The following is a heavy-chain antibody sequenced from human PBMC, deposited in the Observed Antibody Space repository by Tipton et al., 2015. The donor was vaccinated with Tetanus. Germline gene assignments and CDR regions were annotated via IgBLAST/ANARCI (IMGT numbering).Heavy chain of an antibody. CDR2: VSSSGNS. D-gene: IGHD3-3*01. Sequence: TLSLTCTVSGGSVSSYYWTWFRQPPGKRLEWIGFVSSSGNSNYSPSLTGRVSMSLDTSKQQFSLSLTSATAADTAVYYCARANFDFSKKGPFDSWGQGILVIVSA. J-gene: IGHJ4*02. CDR3: ARANFDFSKKGPFDS. V-gene: IGHV4-4*07. CDR1: GGSVSSYY.